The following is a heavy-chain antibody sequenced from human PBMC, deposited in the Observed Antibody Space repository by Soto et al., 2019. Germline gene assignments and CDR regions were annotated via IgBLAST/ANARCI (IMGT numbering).Heavy chain of an antibody. CDR2: ISSSSSYI. Sequence: EVQLVESGGGLVKPGGSLRLSCAASGFTFSSYSMNWVRQAPGKGLEGVSYISSSSSYIYYADSVKGRFTISRDNAKNSLYLQMNSLRAEDTAVYYCASVYDILTGQFWGQGTLVTVSS. V-gene: IGHV3-21*01. CDR1: GFTFSSYS. J-gene: IGHJ4*02. CDR3: ASVYDILTGQF. D-gene: IGHD3-9*01.